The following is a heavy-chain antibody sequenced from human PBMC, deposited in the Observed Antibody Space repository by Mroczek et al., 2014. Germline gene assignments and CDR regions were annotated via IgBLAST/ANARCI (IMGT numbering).Heavy chain of an antibody. D-gene: IGHD2-8*01. CDR1: GGSFSGYY. CDR2: INHSGST. J-gene: IGHJ6*03. V-gene: IGHV4-34*01. Sequence: QVQLQQWGAGLLKPSETLSLTCAVYGGSFSGYYWSWIRQPPGKGLEWIGEINHSGSTNYNPSLKSRVTISVDTSKNQFSLKLSSVTAADTAVYYCARGPYDLYYYYYMDVWGKGTTVTVSS. CDR3: ARGPYDLYYYYYMDV.